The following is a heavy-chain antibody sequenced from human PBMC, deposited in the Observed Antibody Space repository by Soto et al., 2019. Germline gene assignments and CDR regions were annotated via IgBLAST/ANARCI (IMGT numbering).Heavy chain of an antibody. D-gene: IGHD3-10*01. J-gene: IGHJ4*02. Sequence: EVQLLESGGGLVQPGGSLRLSCTASGFTFSSYAMAWVRQAPGKGLEWVSGISGSGSSTYNADSVKGRFTISRDNSKTTLYLQMNSLRAEDTAVYYCAKGGEMVRGVILDYFDYWGQGTLVTVSS. CDR2: ISGSGSST. CDR1: GFTFSSYA. V-gene: IGHV3-23*01. CDR3: AKGGEMVRGVILDYFDY.